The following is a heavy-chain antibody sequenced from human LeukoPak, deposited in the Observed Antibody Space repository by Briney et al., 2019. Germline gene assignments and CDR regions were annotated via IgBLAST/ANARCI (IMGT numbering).Heavy chain of an antibody. D-gene: IGHD5-24*01. CDR1: GYTFTGYY. Sequence: ASVKVSCKASGYTFTGYYIHWVRQAPGQGLEWMGWINPYSGGTNYAQKFQDRVTMTRDTSISTVYMELTRLGSDDTAVYYCARDLAFGEMVTNRGAFDIWGQGTMVTVSS. CDR3: ARDLAFGEMVTNRGAFDI. CDR2: INPYSGGT. J-gene: IGHJ3*02. V-gene: IGHV1-2*02.